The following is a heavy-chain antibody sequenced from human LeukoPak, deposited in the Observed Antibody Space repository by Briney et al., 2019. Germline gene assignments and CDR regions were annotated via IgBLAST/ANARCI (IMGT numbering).Heavy chain of an antibody. CDR3: ARICSSTSCYNAPAPDYYYYYYMDV. Sequence: SETLSLTCTVSGGSISSSSYYWGWIRQPPGKGLEWIGSIYYSGSTYYNPSLKSRVTISVDTSKNQFSLKLSSVTAADTAVYYCARICSSTSCYNAPAPDYYYYYYMDVWGKGTTVTVSS. D-gene: IGHD2-2*02. CDR1: GGSISSSSYY. V-gene: IGHV4-39*07. J-gene: IGHJ6*03. CDR2: IYYSGST.